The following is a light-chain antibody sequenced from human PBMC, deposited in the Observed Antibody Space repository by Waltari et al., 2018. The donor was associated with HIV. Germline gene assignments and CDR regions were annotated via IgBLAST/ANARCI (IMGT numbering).Light chain of an antibody. Sequence: QSVLTQPPSASGTPGQTVTISCSGSTSNVETQWVYWYQQLPGTAPKLLIYRNYQRPSGVPARFSSSKSGASASLIISGRRSEDEADYSCGVWDSTLKQWLFGGGTKLTVL. CDR2: RNY. CDR1: TSNVETQW. V-gene: IGLV1-47*01. CDR3: GVWDSTLKQWL. J-gene: IGLJ3*02.